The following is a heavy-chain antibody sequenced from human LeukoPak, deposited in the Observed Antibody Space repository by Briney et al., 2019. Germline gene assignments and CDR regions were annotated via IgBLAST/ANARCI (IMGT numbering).Heavy chain of an antibody. CDR3: AKDSNVGSGYYYAPFDS. J-gene: IGHJ5*01. D-gene: IGHD3-22*01. CDR1: GFTFDDYA. CDR2: ISWDSDSI. Sequence: GRSLRLSCAASGFTFDDYAIHWVRQAPGKGLGWVSGISWDSDSIGYADSVKGRFTVSRDNAKNSLYLQMNNLRAEDTALYYCAKDSNVGSGYYYAPFDSWGQGTLVTVSS. V-gene: IGHV3-9*01.